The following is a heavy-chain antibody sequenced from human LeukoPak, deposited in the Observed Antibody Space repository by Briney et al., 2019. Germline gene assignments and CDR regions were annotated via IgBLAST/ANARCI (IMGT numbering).Heavy chain of an antibody. J-gene: IGHJ4*02. D-gene: IGHD3-22*01. Sequence: ASVKVSCKASGYTFTSYGISWVRPAPGQGLEWMGWISAYNGNTNYAQKLQGRVTMTTDTSTSTAYMELRSLRSDDTAVYYCARDTYYYDSSGYYYPDFDYWGQGTLVTVSS. CDR1: GYTFTSYG. CDR3: ARDTYYYDSSGYYYPDFDY. V-gene: IGHV1-18*01. CDR2: ISAYNGNT.